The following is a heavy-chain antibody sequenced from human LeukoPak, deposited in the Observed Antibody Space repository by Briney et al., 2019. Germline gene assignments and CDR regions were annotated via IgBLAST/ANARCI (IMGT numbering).Heavy chain of an antibody. J-gene: IGHJ6*02. CDR3: ARGPLTTEYNAMDV. V-gene: IGHV4-39*07. CDR2: IYYSGRT. D-gene: IGHD2/OR15-2a*01. CDR1: GGSISSSSYY. Sequence: SETLSLTCTVSGGSISSSSYYWGWIRQPPGKGLEWIGNIYYSGRTYYNPSLKSRVTISVDTSKNQFSLKLSSVTAADTAVYYCARGPLTTEYNAMDVWGQGTTVTVSS.